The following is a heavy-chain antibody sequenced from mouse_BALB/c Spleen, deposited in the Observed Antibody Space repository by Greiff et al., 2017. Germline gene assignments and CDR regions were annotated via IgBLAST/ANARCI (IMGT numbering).Heavy chain of an antibody. CDR3: ASIYYDYAGAWFAY. CDR1: GFNIKDTY. D-gene: IGHD2-4*01. V-gene: IGHV14-3*02. J-gene: IGHJ3*01. CDR2: IDPANGNT. Sequence: EVQRVESGAELVKPGASVKLSCTASGFNIKDTYMHWVKQRPEQGLEWIGRIDPANGNTKYDPKFQGKATITADTSSNTAYLQLSSLTSEDTAVYYCASIYYDYAGAWFAYWGQGTLVTVSA.